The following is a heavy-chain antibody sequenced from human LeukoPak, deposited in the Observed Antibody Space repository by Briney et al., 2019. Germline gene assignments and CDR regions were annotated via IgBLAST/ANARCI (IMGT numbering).Heavy chain of an antibody. J-gene: IGHJ4*02. CDR2: IRSKANSYAT. Sequence: TGGSLRLSCAASGFTFSGSAMHWVRQASGKGLEWVGRIRSKANSYATAYAASVKGRFTISRDDSKNTAYLQMNSLKTEDTAVYYCTSVVTSSDYWGQGTLVTVSS. CDR1: GFTFSGSA. V-gene: IGHV3-73*01. D-gene: IGHD4-23*01. CDR3: TSVVTSSDY.